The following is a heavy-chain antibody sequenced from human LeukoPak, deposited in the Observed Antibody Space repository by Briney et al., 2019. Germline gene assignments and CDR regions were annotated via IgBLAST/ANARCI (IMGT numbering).Heavy chain of an antibody. J-gene: IGHJ4*02. V-gene: IGHV3-23*01. D-gene: IGHD4-17*01. Sequence: PGGSLRLSCAASGFTFSSYAMSWVRQAPGKGLEWVSAISGSGGSTYYADSVKGRFTISRDNSRNTLYLQMNSLRAEDTAVYYCAEMWVNDYSDHDIYWGQGTLVTVSS. CDR1: GFTFSSYA. CDR3: AEMWVNDYSDHDIY. CDR2: ISGSGGST.